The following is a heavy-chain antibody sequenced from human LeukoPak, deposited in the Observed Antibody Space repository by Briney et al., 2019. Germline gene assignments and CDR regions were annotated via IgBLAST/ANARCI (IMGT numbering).Heavy chain of an antibody. D-gene: IGHD6-13*01. CDR3: ARDSTYSSSWTTSIDYYYDVDV. V-gene: IGHV3-7*01. J-gene: IGHJ6*02. Sequence: GGSLRLSCAASGFTFSNYWMSWVRQAPGKGLEWVANMDKDGSEEYYLDSVKGRFTISRDNAKNSLYLQMHTLRAEDTAVYYCARDSTYSSSWTTSIDYYYDVDVWGQGTTVTVSS. CDR1: GFTFSNYW. CDR2: MDKDGSEE.